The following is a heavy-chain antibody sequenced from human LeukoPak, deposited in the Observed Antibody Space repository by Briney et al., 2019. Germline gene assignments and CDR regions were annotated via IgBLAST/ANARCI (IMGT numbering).Heavy chain of an antibody. CDR1: GGSISSSSYY. CDR3: ARGGSYGKNAFDI. V-gene: IGHV4-39*07. Sequence: SETLSLTCTVSGGSISSSSYYWGWIRQPPGKGLEWIGSIYYSGSTYYNPSLKSRVTISVDTSKNQFSLKLSSVAAADTAVYYCARGGSYGKNAFDIWGQGTMVTVSS. J-gene: IGHJ3*02. D-gene: IGHD5-18*01. CDR2: IYYSGST.